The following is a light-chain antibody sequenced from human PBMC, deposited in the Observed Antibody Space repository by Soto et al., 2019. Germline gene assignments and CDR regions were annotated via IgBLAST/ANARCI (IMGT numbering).Light chain of an antibody. CDR1: QYINTR. CDR2: QTS. J-gene: IGKJ1*01. V-gene: IGKV3-11*01. Sequence: EIVLTQSPATLSSCPGDRVTLSCRASQYINTRLAWYQHRPGQAPRLLIYQTSIRAAGIPARFSASGTGTDFTLTISDVQPEDFAVYYCHQRQSWPRTFGQGTKVDSK. CDR3: HQRQSWPRT.